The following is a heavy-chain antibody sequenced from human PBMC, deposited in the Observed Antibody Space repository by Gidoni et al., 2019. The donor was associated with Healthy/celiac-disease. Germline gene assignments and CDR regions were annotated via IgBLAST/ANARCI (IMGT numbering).Heavy chain of an antibody. CDR3: VGGGGIFDI. D-gene: IGHD3-16*01. V-gene: IGHV4-59*01. Sequence: QVQLQESGPGLVKPSETLSLTCTVSGGSISSYYWSWIRQPPGRGLEWIGYIYYSENTNYNPSLKSRVTISVDTSKNQFSLKLSSVTAADTAVYYCVGGGGIFDIWGQGTMVTVSS. J-gene: IGHJ3*02. CDR2: IYYSENT. CDR1: GGSISSYY.